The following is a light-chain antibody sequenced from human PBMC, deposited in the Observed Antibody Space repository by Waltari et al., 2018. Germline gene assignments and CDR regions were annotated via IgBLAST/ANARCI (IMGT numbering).Light chain of an antibody. J-gene: IGKJ5*01. Sequence: EIVLTQSPATLSLSPGERATLSCRASQSVSTYLAWYQHKPGQAPRLLIYDASNRATDIPARFSGSGSGPDFTLTISSLEPDDFAVYYCQQRTNGPPVTFGQGTRLDLK. V-gene: IGKV3-11*01. CDR2: DAS. CDR3: QQRTNGPPVT. CDR1: QSVSTY.